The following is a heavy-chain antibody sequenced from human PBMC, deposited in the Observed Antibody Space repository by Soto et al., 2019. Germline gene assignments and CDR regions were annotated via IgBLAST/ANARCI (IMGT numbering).Heavy chain of an antibody. V-gene: IGHV3-23*01. CDR3: AKGRQRHFDY. CDR1: GFTFGTYA. J-gene: IGHJ4*02. D-gene: IGHD6-25*01. CDR2: ISGGIGST. Sequence: SGGSLRLSXAASGFTFGTYAMTWVRQAPGKGLEWVSTISGGIGSTYYADSVKGRFTISRDISKNTLYLQMHSLRAEDTAVYYCAKGRQRHFDYWGQGTLVTVSS.